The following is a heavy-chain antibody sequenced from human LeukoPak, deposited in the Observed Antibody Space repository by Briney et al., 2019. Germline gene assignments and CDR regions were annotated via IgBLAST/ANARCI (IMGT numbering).Heavy chain of an antibody. Sequence: GGSLRLSCAASGFTLSSHTMNWVRQVPGKSLTWVSTISSSSALHYADSVKGRSTISRDVAKNSLYLQMNSLRVEDTAVYYCVRDSPGSHFDYWGQGTLVTVSS. J-gene: IGHJ4*02. CDR2: ISSSSAL. CDR1: GFTLSSHT. CDR3: VRDSPGSHFDY. D-gene: IGHD3-10*01. V-gene: IGHV3-48*04.